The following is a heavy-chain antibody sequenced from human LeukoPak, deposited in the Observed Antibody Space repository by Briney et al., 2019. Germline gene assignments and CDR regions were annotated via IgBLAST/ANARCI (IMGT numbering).Heavy chain of an antibody. D-gene: IGHD3-3*01. J-gene: IGHJ2*01. Sequence: SQTLSLTCAISGXSVSSNSSAWNWIRQSPSRGLEWLGRTYYRSKWFNDYAVSVRSRITIIPDTSKNQISLQLDSVTPEDTAVYYCARDPVTRGAGWYFDLWGRGTFVTVSS. CDR1: GXSVSSNSSA. CDR2: TYYRSKWFN. V-gene: IGHV6-1*01. CDR3: ARDPVTRGAGWYFDL.